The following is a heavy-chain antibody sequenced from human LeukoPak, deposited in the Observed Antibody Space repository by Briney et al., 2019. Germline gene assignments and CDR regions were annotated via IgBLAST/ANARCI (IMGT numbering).Heavy chain of an antibody. J-gene: IGHJ4*02. CDR3: ASEDGYYFDY. Sequence: GGSLRLSCAASGFTFSSYAMHWVRQAPGKGLEWVAVISYDGSIKYYADSVKGRFTISRDSSKNTLYLQMSSVRAEDTAVYYCASEDGYYFDYWGQGTLVTVSS. D-gene: IGHD3-10*01. V-gene: IGHV3-30*04. CDR2: ISYDGSIK. CDR1: GFTFSSYA.